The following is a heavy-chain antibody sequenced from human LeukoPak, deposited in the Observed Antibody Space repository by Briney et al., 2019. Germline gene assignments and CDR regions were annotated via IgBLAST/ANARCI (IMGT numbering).Heavy chain of an antibody. CDR2: IYGGGST. V-gene: IGHV3-53*05. J-gene: IGHJ4*02. CDR1: GLSVSSNF. CDR3: AREPLSYYDILTGYRQGFDY. D-gene: IGHD3-9*01. Sequence: PGGSLRLSCAATGLSVSSNFMSWVRQAPGKGLEWVSVIYGGGSTYYADSVKGRFTISRDNSKNTLYLQTNSLRVEDTAVYYCAREPLSYYDILTGYRQGFDYWGQGTLVTVSS.